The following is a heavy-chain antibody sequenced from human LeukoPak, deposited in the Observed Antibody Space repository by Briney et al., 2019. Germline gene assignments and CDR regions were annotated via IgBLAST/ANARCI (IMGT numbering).Heavy chain of an antibody. V-gene: IGHV4-31*03. Sequence: PSQTLSLTCTVSGGSISSGGYYWSWLRQHPGKGLEWIGYIYYSGSTYHNPSLKSRVTMSVDTSENQFSLKLSSVTAADTAVYYCATTVGSYFDYWSQGTLVTVSS. J-gene: IGHJ4*02. CDR2: IYYSGST. CDR1: GGSISSGGYY. D-gene: IGHD3-16*01. CDR3: ATTVGSYFDY.